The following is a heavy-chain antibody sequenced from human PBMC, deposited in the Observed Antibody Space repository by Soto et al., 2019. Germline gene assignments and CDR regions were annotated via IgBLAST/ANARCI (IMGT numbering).Heavy chain of an antibody. Sequence: EMQLVESGGGLVQPGGALRLSCAASGVSFSDYHLELVRHAPGKGLELIGRARNDPRGRTTHHAESIRGRFTTSRDDSKHSLNLPMNSLKTGDTAVYDCVSILQYWRQGTLVIFSS. J-gene: IGHJ4*02. CDR3: VSILQY. V-gene: IGHV3-72*01. CDR2: ARNDPRGRTT. CDR1: GVSFSDYH.